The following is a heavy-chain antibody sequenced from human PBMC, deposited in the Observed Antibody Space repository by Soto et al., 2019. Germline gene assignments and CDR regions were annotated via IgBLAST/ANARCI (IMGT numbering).Heavy chain of an antibody. V-gene: IGHV4-31*03. CDR3: ASDRPCRDSASPAFGP. Sequence: QVQLQESGPGLVRPSQTLSLSCSVSGESINNGAYYWNWIRQHPDKRLERIGYIYFSGSTFYAPYLRRRVTSSTDKTKLNSSPELNARTVADTALYYCASDRPCRDSASPAFGPWGPGIQVAVSS. D-gene: IGHD3-10*01. CDR1: GESINNGAYY. CDR2: IYFSGST. J-gene: IGHJ5*02.